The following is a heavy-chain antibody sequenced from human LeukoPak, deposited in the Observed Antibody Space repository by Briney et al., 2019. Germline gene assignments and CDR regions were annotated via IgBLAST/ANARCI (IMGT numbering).Heavy chain of an antibody. CDR3: ARAPEFSSGWLHDY. V-gene: IGHV4-4*07. CDR1: GGSMRSYY. J-gene: IGHJ4*02. CDR2: IHISGNT. Sequence: SETLSLTCTVSGGSMRSYYWSWVRQPAEKGLEWIGRIHISGNTNYNPSLKSRAIMSVDTSKNQFSLKLNSVTAADTAMYYCARAPEFSSGWLHDYWGQGTLVTVSS. D-gene: IGHD3-22*01.